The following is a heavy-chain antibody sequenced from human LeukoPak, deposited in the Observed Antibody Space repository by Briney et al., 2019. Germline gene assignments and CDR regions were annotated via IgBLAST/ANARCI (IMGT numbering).Heavy chain of an antibody. CDR2: VSAHGGHT. V-gene: IGHV1-18*01. CDR3: ARDYPVAGGEDCFDP. Sequence: GASVKVSCKASGYTFSMYGISWVRQAPGQGLEWMGWVSAHGGHTNLAQKFQGRVTMTRDTSTNTAYMEVGSLTSDDTAVYYCARDYPVAGGEDCFDPWGQGTLVTVSS. D-gene: IGHD3-16*01. J-gene: IGHJ5*02. CDR1: GYTFSMYG.